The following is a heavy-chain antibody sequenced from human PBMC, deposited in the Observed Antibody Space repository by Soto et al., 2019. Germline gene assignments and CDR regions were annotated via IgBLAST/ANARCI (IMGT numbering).Heavy chain of an antibody. V-gene: IGHV1-18*01. CDR3: ASATSGGEYDY. CDR1: GYTFTSYG. D-gene: IGHD3-10*01. J-gene: IGHJ4*02. CDR2: ITVYNGNT. Sequence: QVQLVQSGAEVKKPGASVKVSCKASGYTFTSYGISWVRQAPGQGLEWMGWITVYNGNTNYAHKLQGTVTMTTDTSTATASLDLTRGSSVATGVAFCASATSGGEYDYWGQGTRVTVSS.